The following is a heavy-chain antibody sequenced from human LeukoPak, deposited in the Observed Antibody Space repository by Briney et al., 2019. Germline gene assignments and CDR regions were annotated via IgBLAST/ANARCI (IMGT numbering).Heavy chain of an antibody. D-gene: IGHD1-20*01. CDR1: GFTFSSYG. Sequence: PGGSLRLSCAASGFTFSSYGMHWVRQAPGKGLEWVAFIRYDGSNKYYADSVKGRFTISRDNSKNTLYLQMNSLRAEDTAVYYCAKVLRYNWNHDAFDIWGQGTMVTVSS. J-gene: IGHJ3*02. V-gene: IGHV3-30*02. CDR3: AKVLRYNWNHDAFDI. CDR2: IRYDGSNK.